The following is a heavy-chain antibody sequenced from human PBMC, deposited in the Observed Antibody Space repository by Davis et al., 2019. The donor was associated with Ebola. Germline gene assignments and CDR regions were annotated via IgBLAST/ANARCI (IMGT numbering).Heavy chain of an antibody. V-gene: IGHV4-59*01. D-gene: IGHD1-26*01. J-gene: IGHJ5*02. Sequence: SETLSLTCTVSGGSISIYYWIWIRQPPGKGLEWIGEINHSGSTNYNPSLKSRVTISVDTSKNQFSLKLSSVTAAGTAVYYWARGATWFDPWGQGTLVTVSS. CDR1: GGSISIYY. CDR2: INHSGST. CDR3: ARGATWFDP.